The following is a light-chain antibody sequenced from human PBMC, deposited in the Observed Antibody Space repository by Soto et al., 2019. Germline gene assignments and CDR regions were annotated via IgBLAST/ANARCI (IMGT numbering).Light chain of an antibody. CDR2: GAS. Sequence: ELVMTQSPATLSLSPGERAALSCRASQSINSELAWYQQKPGQPPRLLIYGASTRATGVPARFTGSESGSEFTLTISGLQSEDVAVYYCQQGHNWPLTFGQGTRLEI. V-gene: IGKV3-15*01. J-gene: IGKJ2*01. CDR1: QSINSE. CDR3: QQGHNWPLT.